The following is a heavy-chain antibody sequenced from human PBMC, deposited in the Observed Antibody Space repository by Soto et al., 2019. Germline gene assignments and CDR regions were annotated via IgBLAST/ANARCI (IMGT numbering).Heavy chain of an antibody. J-gene: IGHJ6*02. CDR2: INNSGST. D-gene: IGHD3-22*01. V-gene: IGHV4-34*01. CDR1: GGSFSGYY. CDR3: ARARHYDSSGRPHYYYYYGMDV. Sequence: QGQLQQWGAGLLKPSEPLSLTCAVYGGSFSGYYWSWIRQPPGKGLEWIGEINNSGSTNNNPSLKSRVTISVDTSKNQFSLKLSSVTAADTAVYYCARARHYDSSGRPHYYYYYGMDVWGQGTTVTVSS.